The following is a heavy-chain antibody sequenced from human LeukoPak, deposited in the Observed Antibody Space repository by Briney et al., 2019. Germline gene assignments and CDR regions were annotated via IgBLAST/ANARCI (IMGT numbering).Heavy chain of an antibody. J-gene: IGHJ4*02. D-gene: IGHD1-26*01. CDR2: VAPSSSTK. Sequence: PGGSLRLSCAASGFSFSIYSMNWVRQAPGKGLEWLSYVAPSSSTKYYAEPVKGRFTISRDNAKNSLYLQMNSLRVEDTAIYYCTKARGGGSHDGFDYWGQGILVTVSS. V-gene: IGHV3-48*01. CDR3: TKARGGGSHDGFDY. CDR1: GFSFSIYS.